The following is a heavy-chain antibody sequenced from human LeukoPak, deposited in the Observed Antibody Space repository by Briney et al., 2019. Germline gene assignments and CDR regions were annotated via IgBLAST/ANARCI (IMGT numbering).Heavy chain of an antibody. D-gene: IGHD2-2*01. Sequence: ASVKVSCKASGYTFTTFGFTWVRQAPGQGLEWLGWISTYNSNINYAQNFQDRLTLTTDTSTNTAYMELSSLRFDDTAIYYCARGRLPADAFDVWGQGTLVTVLS. CDR2: ISTYNSNI. CDR1: GYTFTTFG. CDR3: ARGRLPADAFDV. J-gene: IGHJ3*01. V-gene: IGHV1-18*01.